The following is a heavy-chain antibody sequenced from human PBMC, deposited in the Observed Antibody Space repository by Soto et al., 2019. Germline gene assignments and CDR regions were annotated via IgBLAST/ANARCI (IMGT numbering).Heavy chain of an antibody. CDR3: AGTTVTLNY. Sequence: GGSLRLSCAASGFTFSSFAMHWVRQAPGKGLEWVAIISSDGTNKYYADSVKGRFTISRDNSKNTLYLQMNSLRAEDTAVYYCAGTTVTLNYWGHGTLVTVSS. CDR2: ISSDGTNK. V-gene: IGHV3-30-3*01. D-gene: IGHD4-17*01. J-gene: IGHJ4*01. CDR1: GFTFSSFA.